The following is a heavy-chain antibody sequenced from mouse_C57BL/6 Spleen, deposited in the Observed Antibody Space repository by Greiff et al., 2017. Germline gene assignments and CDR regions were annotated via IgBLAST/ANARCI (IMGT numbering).Heavy chain of an antibody. D-gene: IGHD1-2*01. CDR1: GYTFTSYW. CDR2: IHPNSGST. V-gene: IGHV1-64*01. Sequence: QVQLQQPGAELVKPGASVKLSCKASGYTFTSYWMHWVKQRPGQGLEWIGMIHPNSGSTNYNEKFKSKATLTVDKSSSTAYMQLSSLTSEDSAVYYCARSPLLPIGAMDYWGQGTSVTVSS. J-gene: IGHJ4*01. CDR3: ARSPLLPIGAMDY.